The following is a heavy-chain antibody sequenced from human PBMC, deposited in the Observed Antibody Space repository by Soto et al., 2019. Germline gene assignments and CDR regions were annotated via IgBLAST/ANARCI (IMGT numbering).Heavy chain of an antibody. CDR3: ATCGGSYQEAVDL. J-gene: IGHJ3*01. CDR2: FDPEDGET. Sequence: ASVKVSCKVSGYTLTELSMHWVRQAPGKGLEWMGGFDPEDGETIYEQKFQGRVTMTEDTSTDTAYMELSSLRSEDTAVYYCATCGGSYQEAVDLWGEGTKVIVSS. V-gene: IGHV1-24*01. CDR1: GYTLTELS. D-gene: IGHD1-26*01.